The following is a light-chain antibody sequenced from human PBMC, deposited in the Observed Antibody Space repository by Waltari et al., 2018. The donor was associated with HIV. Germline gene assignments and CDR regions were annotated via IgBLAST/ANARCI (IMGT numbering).Light chain of an antibody. J-gene: IGKJ4*01. CDR2: AAS. CDR3: QQSYRTPLT. Sequence: DIQMPQSPSSLSASVGDRVTITCRASQSLSSYLNWYQQKPGKAPKLLIYAASSLQSGVPSRFSGSGSGTDFTLTISSLQPEDFATYYCQQSYRTPLTFGGGTKVEIK. CDR1: QSLSSY. V-gene: IGKV1-39*01.